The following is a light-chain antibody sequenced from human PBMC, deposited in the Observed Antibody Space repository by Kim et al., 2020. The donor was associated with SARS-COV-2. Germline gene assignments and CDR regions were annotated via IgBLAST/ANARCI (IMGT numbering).Light chain of an antibody. CDR1: QTISSLY. CDR3: HQCDTSPWT. V-gene: IGKV3-20*01. Sequence: PGERVTLPCRASQTISSLYLAWYQHKPGQAPRLLIAGASSRADGIPDRFSGSGSGTDFTLTISRLEPEDFAVYFCHQCDTSPWTFGQGTKVDIK. CDR2: GAS. J-gene: IGKJ1*01.